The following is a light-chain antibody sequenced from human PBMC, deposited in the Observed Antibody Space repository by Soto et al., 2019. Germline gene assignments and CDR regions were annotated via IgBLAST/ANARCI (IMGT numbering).Light chain of an antibody. V-gene: IGKV3-20*01. J-gene: IGKJ5*01. CDR1: QSVSSNY. CDR3: QQYGTSPRT. CDR2: GAS. Sequence: EIVMTQSPGTLSLSPGETATLSCRASQSVSSNYVAWFHQKPGQAPRLLIYGASSRATGVPARFSGSGSGTHFTLSISSLEPEDFAVYICQQYGTSPRTFGQGTRLEIK.